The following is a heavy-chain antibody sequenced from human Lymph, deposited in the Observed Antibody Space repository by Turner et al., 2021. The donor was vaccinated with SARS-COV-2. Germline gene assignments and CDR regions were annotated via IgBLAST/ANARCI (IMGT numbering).Heavy chain of an antibody. V-gene: IGHV3-30-3*01. CDR3: ARGSGSYLSAFDI. CDR2: ISYNGFNT. J-gene: IGHJ3*02. Sequence: QVQLEESGGGVVQPGSSMRLSSAASGSTFSTYAIHWVRQAPVKGLEWVAVISYNGFNTYFSDSVKGQFTISRDNSKNTLYLQMSSLRAEDSALYYCARGSGSYLSAFDIWGQGTMVTVSS. D-gene: IGHD1-26*01. CDR1: GSTFSTYA.